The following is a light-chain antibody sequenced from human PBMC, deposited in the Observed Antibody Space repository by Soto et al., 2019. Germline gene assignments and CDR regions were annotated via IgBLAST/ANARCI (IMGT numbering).Light chain of an antibody. CDR2: SND. CDR3: AAWDDSLPSFV. J-gene: IGLJ1*01. V-gene: IGLV1-44*01. Sequence: QSVLTQPPSASGTPGQRVTISCSGSTSNIGSNAVTWYQRLPGTAPKLLIYSNDQRPSGVPDRFSGSKSGTSASLAISGLQSQAEADYYCAAWDDSLPSFVFGTGTKVTVL. CDR1: TSNIGSNA.